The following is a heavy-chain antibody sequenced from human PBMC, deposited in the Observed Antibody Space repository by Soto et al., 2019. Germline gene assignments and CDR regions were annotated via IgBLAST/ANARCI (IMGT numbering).Heavy chain of an antibody. J-gene: IGHJ5*02. D-gene: IGHD2-8*01. CDR2: IYSSGDT. V-gene: IGHV3-66*01. Sequence: EVQLVESGGGLVQPGGSLRLSCAASGFSVSDNYMSWVRQAPGKGLEWISVIYSSGDTYYADSVKGRLTISRDNTRNTLYLQINDLRVEATAIYYCARDTGSGRGVRFDPWGQGIPVTVSS. CDR1: GFSVSDNY. CDR3: ARDTGSGRGVRFDP.